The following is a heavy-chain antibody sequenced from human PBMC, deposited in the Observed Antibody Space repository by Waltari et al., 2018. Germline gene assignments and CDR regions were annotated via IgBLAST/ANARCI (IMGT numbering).Heavy chain of an antibody. CDR2: IYTSGST. J-gene: IGHJ3*02. V-gene: IGHV4-61*02. D-gene: IGHD5-18*01. CDR1: GGSISSGRYY. Sequence: QVQLQESGPGLVKPSQTLSLTCTVSGGSISSGRYYWSWIRQPAGKGLEWIGRIYTSGSTNYNPSLKSRVTISVDTSKNQFSLKLSSVTAADTAVYYCARVFSYGSRAFDIWGQGTMVTVSS. CDR3: ARVFSYGSRAFDI.